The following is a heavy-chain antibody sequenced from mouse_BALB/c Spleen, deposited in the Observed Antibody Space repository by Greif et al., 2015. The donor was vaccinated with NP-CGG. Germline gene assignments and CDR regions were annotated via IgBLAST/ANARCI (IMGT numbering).Heavy chain of an antibody. Sequence: VQLQQSGPELVKPGASVKMSCKASGYTFTSYVMHWVKQKPGQGLEWIGYINPYNDGTKYNEKFKGKVTLTSDKSSSTAYTELSSLTSEDSAVYYCARGRDYGSSYPYYFDYWGQGTSLTVSS. D-gene: IGHD1-1*01. V-gene: IGHV1-14*01. J-gene: IGHJ2*02. CDR1: GYTFTSYV. CDR2: INPYNDGT. CDR3: ARGRDYGSSYPYYFDY.